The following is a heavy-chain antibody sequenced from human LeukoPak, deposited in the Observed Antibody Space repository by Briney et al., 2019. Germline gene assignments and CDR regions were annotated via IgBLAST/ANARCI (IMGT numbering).Heavy chain of an antibody. V-gene: IGHV1-46*01. J-gene: IGHJ3*02. CDR3: ARADTTMVGFNDAFDI. CDR2: INPSGGST. CDR1: GGTFSSYA. Sequence: ASVKVSCKASGGTFSSYAISWVRQAPGQGLEWMGIINPSGGSTSYAQKFQGRVAMIRDTSTSIVYMELSSLRSEDTAVYYCARADTTMVGFNDAFDIWGQGTMVTVSS. D-gene: IGHD5-18*01.